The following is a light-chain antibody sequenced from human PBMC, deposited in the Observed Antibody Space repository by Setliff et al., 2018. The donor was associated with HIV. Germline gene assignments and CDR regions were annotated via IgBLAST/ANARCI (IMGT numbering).Light chain of an antibody. J-gene: IGLJ1*01. CDR3: SSYINNNAPYV. CDR2: DVN. Sequence: QSVLTQPASVPGSPGQSITISCTATTSTAIADYNYLSWYQQHPGKAPKLLIFDVNSRPSGVSSRFYGSRSGNTASLTISDLQPEDEADYFCSSYINNNAPYVFGTGTKVTVL. CDR1: STAIADYNY. V-gene: IGLV2-14*03.